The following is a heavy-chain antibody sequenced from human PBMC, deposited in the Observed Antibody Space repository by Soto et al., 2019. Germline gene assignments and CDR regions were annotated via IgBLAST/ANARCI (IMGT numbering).Heavy chain of an antibody. CDR3: AKVLCLEGLCYYYYGLDV. CDR1: GFTFSNYA. CDR2: ISGGGGI. V-gene: IGHV3-23*01. D-gene: IGHD1-1*01. J-gene: IGHJ6*02. Sequence: HPGGSLRLSCAASGFTFSNYAMSWVRQAPGKGLEWVSTISGGGGIYYADSVKGRFTISRDNSKNTLYLQMNSLRAEDTAVYYCAKVLCLEGLCYYYYGLDVWGQGTTVTVSS.